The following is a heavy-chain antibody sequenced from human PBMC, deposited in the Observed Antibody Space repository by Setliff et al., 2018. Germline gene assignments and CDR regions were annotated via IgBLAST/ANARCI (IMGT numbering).Heavy chain of an antibody. J-gene: IGHJ4*02. D-gene: IGHD3-22*01. CDR3: ASRDYYDNRGSLDF. CDR2: VYDTGST. V-gene: IGHV4-61*05. CDR1: GVSIANTASY. Sequence: SETLSLTCNVSGVSIANTASYWSWIRQPPGKRLEWIGHVYDTGSTKYSPSLKGRVTISMDTSVNEFSLRLTSVTAADTAMYYCASRDYYDNRGSLDFWGQGTLVTVSS.